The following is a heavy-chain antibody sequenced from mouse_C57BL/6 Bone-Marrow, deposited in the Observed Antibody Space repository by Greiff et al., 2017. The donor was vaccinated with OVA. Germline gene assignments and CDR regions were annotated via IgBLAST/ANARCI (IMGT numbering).Heavy chain of an antibody. CDR1: GYAFSSSW. CDR3: ARDYDIWYFDV. V-gene: IGHV1-82*01. J-gene: IGHJ1*03. CDR2: IYPGDGDT. Sequence: VKLVESGPELVKPGASVKISCKASGYAFSSSWMNWVKQRPGKGLEWIGRIYPGDGDTNYNGKFKGKATLTADKSSSTAYMQLSSLTSEDSAVYFCARDYDIWYFDVWGTGTTVTVSS. D-gene: IGHD2-4*01.